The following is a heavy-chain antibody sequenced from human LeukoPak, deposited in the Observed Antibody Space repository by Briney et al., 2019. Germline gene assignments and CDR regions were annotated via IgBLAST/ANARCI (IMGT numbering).Heavy chain of an antibody. CDR2: ISSNGGST. Sequence: GGSLRLSCAASGFTFSSYAMHWVRQAPGKGLEYVSAISSNGGSTYYANSVKGRFTISRDNSKNTLYLQMGSLRAEDMAVYYCARAGGEGTAAGTYYVYWGQGTLVTVPS. CDR3: ARAGGEGTAAGTYYVY. CDR1: GFTFSSYA. J-gene: IGHJ4*02. D-gene: IGHD6-13*01. V-gene: IGHV3-64*01.